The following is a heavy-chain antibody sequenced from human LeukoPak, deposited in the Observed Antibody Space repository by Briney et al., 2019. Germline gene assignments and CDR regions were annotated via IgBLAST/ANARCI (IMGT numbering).Heavy chain of an antibody. J-gene: IGHJ5*02. V-gene: IGHV3-48*02. Sequence: PGGSLRLSCAASGFTFTSYDMNWVRQAPGKGLEWISYISIGGSSVYYADSVRGRFTTSRDNVKNSVFLQMNNLRDEDTAVYYCARGPPLFDPWGQGTLVTVSS. CDR3: ARGPPLFDP. CDR1: GFTFTSYD. CDR2: ISIGGSSV.